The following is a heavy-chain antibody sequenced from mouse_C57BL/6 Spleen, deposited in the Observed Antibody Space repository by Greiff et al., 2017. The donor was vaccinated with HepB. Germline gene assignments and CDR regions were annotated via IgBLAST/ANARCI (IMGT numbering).Heavy chain of an antibody. CDR3: TRIITTVVVFDY. J-gene: IGHJ2*01. CDR2: IDPETGGT. D-gene: IGHD1-1*01. V-gene: IGHV1-15*01. CDR1: GYTFTDYE. Sequence: QVQLQQSGAELVRPGASVTLSCKASGYTFTDYEMHWVKQTPVHGLEWIGAIDPETGGTAYNQKFKGKAILTADKSSSTAYMELRSLTSEDSAVYYCTRIITTVVVFDYWGQDTTLTVSS.